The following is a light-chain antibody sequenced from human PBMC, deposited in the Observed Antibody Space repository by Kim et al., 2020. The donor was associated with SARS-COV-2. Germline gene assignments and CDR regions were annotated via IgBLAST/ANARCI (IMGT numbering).Light chain of an antibody. CDR2: GAS. CDR3: QQYNNWPPNT. V-gene: IGKV3-15*01. Sequence: VSPGERSTLSCRASQSVKNNLAWYQQKPGQAPRLLIYGASTRATGIPARFSGGGSGTEFTLTINSLQSEDFAVYFCQQYNNWPPNTFGQGTKLEIK. CDR1: QSVKNN. J-gene: IGKJ2*01.